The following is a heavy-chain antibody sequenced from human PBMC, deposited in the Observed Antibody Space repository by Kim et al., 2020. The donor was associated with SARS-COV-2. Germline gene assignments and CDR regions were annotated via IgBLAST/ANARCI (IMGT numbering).Heavy chain of an antibody. CDR3: ARVGGDYEGDY. V-gene: IGHV1-69*04. J-gene: IGHJ4*02. D-gene: IGHD4-17*01. CDR2: IIPILGIA. CDR1: GGTFSSYA. Sequence: SVKVSCKASGGTFSSYAISWVRQAPGQGLEWMGRIIPILGIANYAQKFQGRVTITADKSTSTAYMELSSLRSEDTAVYYCARVGGDYEGDYWGQGTLVTVSS.